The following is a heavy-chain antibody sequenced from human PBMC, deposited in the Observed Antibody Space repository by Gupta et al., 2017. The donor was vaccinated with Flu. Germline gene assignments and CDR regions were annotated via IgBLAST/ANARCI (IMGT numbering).Heavy chain of an antibody. Sequence: WIQDISQSGSTNYNPPLKSRVTLSVETSKNPFALNMGSVTAADAAVYYCAGGWSGTFQGTKTGPYYYYYMDVWGEGTTVTVSS. CDR2: ISQSGST. D-gene: IGHD3-3*01. CDR3: AGGWSGTFQGTKTGPYYYYYMDV. J-gene: IGHJ6*03. V-gene: IGHV4-34*01.